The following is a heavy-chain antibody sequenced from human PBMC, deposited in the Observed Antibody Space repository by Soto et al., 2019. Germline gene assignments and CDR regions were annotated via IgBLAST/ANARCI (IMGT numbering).Heavy chain of an antibody. CDR1: GFTFSSYG. CDR2: IWYDGSNK. V-gene: IGHV3-33*01. Sequence: GGSLRLSCAASGFTFSSYGMHWVCQAPGKGLEWVAVIWYDGSNKYYADSVKGRFTISRDNSKNTLYLQMNSLRAEDTAVYYCVRDLGITGILDYWGQGTLVTVSS. CDR3: VRDLGITGILDY. D-gene: IGHD1-20*01. J-gene: IGHJ4*02.